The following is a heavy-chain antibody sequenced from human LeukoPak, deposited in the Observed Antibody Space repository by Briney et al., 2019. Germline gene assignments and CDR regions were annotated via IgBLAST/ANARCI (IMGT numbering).Heavy chain of an antibody. J-gene: IGHJ4*02. Sequence: GSLRLSCAASGFTFSSHWMTWVRLAPGKGLEWVANIKQGGSQKYYVDSVKGRFTTSRDDAKSTLFLQMNNLRAEDSALYYCARGPNFGDYVDFLDSWGQGTLVTVSS. V-gene: IGHV3-7*01. CDR1: GFTFSSHW. CDR2: IKQGGSQK. CDR3: ARGPNFGDYVDFLDS. D-gene: IGHD4-17*01.